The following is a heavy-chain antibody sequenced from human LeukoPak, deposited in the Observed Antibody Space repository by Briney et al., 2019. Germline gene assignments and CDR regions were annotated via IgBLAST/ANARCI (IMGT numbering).Heavy chain of an antibody. D-gene: IGHD3-10*01. V-gene: IGHV1-69*04. CDR1: GGTFSSYA. CDR2: IIPILGIA. CDR3: ARASVRYYGSGSSRYGMDV. Sequence: SVKVSCKASGGTFSSYAISWVRQAPGQGLEWMGRIIPILGIANYAQKVQGRVTITADKSTSTAYMELSSLRSEDTAVYYCARASVRYYGSGSSRYGMDVWGQGTTVTVSS. J-gene: IGHJ6*02.